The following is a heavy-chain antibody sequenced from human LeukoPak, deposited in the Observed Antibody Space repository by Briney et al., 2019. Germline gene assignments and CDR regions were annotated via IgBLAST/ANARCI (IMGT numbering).Heavy chain of an antibody. CDR1: GGSISSGNW. J-gene: IGHJ4*02. Sequence: PSETLSLTCAVSGGSISSGNWWNWVRQSPGKGLEWIGEIYQSGTTTYNPSLKSRVTMSMDKSKNELSLRLTSVTAADTAVYFCAREGGCSGGGCSAFDLWGQGTLVIVSS. CDR3: AREGGCSGGGCSAFDL. D-gene: IGHD2-15*01. CDR2: IYQSGTT. V-gene: IGHV4-4*02.